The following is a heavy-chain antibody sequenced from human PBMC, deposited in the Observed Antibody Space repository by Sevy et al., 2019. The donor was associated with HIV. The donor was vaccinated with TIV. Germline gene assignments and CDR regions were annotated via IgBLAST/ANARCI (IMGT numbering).Heavy chain of an antibody. V-gene: IGHV3-74*01. J-gene: IGHJ4*02. Sequence: GGSLRLSCAASGFTFSSYCMHWVRHVPGKGLVWVSRSNSDGSGTTYADSAKGRFTIKSDNAMNTLYLQTNSLRAEDTAIYYWTRADRLTLQPFDYWGQGTLVTVSS. D-gene: IGHD4-4*01. CDR2: SNSDGSGT. CDR1: GFTFSSYC. CDR3: TRADRLTLQPFDY.